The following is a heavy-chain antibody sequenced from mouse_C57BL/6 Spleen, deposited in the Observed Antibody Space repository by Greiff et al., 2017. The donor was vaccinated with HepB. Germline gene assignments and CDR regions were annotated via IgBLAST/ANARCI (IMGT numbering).Heavy chain of an antibody. CDR1: GYTFTSYW. J-gene: IGHJ4*01. Sequence: QVQLQQPGAELVKPGASVKLSCKASGYTFTSYWMHWVKQRPGQGLEWIGMIHPNSGSTNYNEKFKSKATLTVDTSSSTAYMQLSSLTSEDSAVYYCARSRRYYAMDYWGQGTSVTVSS. V-gene: IGHV1-64*01. CDR3: ARSRRYYAMDY. CDR2: IHPNSGST.